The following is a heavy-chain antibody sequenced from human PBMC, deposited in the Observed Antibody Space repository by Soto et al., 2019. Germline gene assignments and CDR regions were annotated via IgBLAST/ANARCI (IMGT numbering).Heavy chain of an antibody. D-gene: IGHD3-22*01. V-gene: IGHV3-48*02. CDR2: ISSSSSTI. J-gene: IGHJ4*02. Sequence: PGGSLRLSCAASGFTFSSYSMNWVRQAPGKGLEWVSYISSSSSTIYYADSVKGRFTISRDNAKNSLYLQMNSLRDEDTAVYYCARDQYYYDSSGYYPTFDYWGQGTLVTVSS. CDR3: ARDQYYYDSSGYYPTFDY. CDR1: GFTFSSYS.